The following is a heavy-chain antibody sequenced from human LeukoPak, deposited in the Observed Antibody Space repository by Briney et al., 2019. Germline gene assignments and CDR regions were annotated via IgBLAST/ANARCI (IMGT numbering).Heavy chain of an antibody. V-gene: IGHV1-24*01. J-gene: IGHJ5*02. CDR2: FYPEDGET. CDR3: ATLPA. CDR1: GYTLAELS. Sequence: ASVKVSCKVSGYTLAELSMHWVRQAPGKGLEWMGGFYPEDGETLYAPKSQGSVTLTEATSTDTAYMELSSLRSEDTAVYYCATLPAWGQGTLVTVSS.